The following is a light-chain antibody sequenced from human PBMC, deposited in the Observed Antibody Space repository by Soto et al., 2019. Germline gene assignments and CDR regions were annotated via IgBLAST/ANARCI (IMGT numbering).Light chain of an antibody. CDR2: DAS. CDR3: QQYNRYSIT. CDR1: QSSSSW. Sequence: DIQMTQSPSTLSVSVGDRVTITCRASQSSSSWLAWYQQKPGRAPKLLIYDASSLESGVPSRFSGSGSGTEFTLTISSLQTDDFATYYCQQYNRYSITFGQGTRLEIK. V-gene: IGKV1-5*01. J-gene: IGKJ5*01.